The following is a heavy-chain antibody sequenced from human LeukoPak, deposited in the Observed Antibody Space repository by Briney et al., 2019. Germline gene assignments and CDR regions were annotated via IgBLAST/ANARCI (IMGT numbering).Heavy chain of an antibody. J-gene: IGHJ5*02. CDR2: IIPIFGTA. D-gene: IGHD2-15*01. Sequence: SVKVSCKASGGTFSSYAISWVRQAPGQGLEWMGGIIPIFGTANYAQKFQGRVTITADNSTSTAYMELSSLRSEDTAVYYCASEPRLEAATTAWFDPWGQGTLVTVSS. V-gene: IGHV1-69*06. CDR1: GGTFSSYA. CDR3: ASEPRLEAATTAWFDP.